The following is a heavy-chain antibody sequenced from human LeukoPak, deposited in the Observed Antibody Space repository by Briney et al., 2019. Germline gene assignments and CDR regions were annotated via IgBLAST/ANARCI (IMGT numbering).Heavy chain of an antibody. J-gene: IGHJ4*02. CDR2: IYYSGST. V-gene: IGHV4-59*08. D-gene: IGHD3-3*01. CDR1: GGSISSYY. CDR3: ASTHTIFGVVILY. Sequence: PSETLSLTCTVSGGSISSYYWSWIRQPPGKGLEWIGYIYYSGSTNYNPSLKSRVTISVDTSKNQFSLKLSSVTAADTAVYYCASTHTIFGVVILYWGQGTLVTVSS.